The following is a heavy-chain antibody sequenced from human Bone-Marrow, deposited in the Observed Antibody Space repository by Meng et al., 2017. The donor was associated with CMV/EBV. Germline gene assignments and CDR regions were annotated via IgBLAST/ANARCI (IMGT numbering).Heavy chain of an antibody. Sequence: QVQLQESGPGLVKPSETLSLTCTVSGGSIRSYYWSWIRQPAGKGLEWIGRVYTSGTTSYDHSLKSRITMSVDTPKNQFYLKLTSVTAADTAVYYCARGRPTSGWYSDYWGQGTLVTVSS. V-gene: IGHV4-4*07. CDR1: GGSIRSYY. D-gene: IGHD6-19*01. J-gene: IGHJ4*02. CDR3: ARGRPTSGWYSDY. CDR2: VYTSGTT.